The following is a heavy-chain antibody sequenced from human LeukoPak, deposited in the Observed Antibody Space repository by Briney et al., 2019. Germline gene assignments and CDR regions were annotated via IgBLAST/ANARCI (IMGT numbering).Heavy chain of an antibody. CDR1: GGTFSSYA. CDR3: ARDVGAGPGDYFDY. CDR2: IIPIFGTA. Sequence: ASVKVSCKASGGTFSSYAISWVRQAPGQGLEWMGGIIPIFGTANYAQKFQGRVTITTDESTSTAYMELSSLRSEDTAVYYCARDVGAGPGDYFDYWGQGTLVTVSS. D-gene: IGHD1-26*01. V-gene: IGHV1-69*05. J-gene: IGHJ4*02.